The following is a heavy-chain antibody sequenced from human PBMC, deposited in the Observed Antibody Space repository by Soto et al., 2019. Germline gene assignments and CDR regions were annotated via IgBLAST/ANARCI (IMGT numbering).Heavy chain of an antibody. CDR2: IWYDGSNK. J-gene: IGHJ4*02. V-gene: IGHV3-33*01. Sequence: QVQLVESGGGVVQPGRSLRLSCAASGFTFSSYGMHWVRQAPGKGLEWVAVIWYDGSNKYYADSVKGRFTISRDNSKNPLYLQMNSLRAEDTAVYYCARDWCCGDCYPDYWGQGTLVTVSS. CDR3: ARDWCCGDCYPDY. CDR1: GFTFSSYG. D-gene: IGHD2-21*02.